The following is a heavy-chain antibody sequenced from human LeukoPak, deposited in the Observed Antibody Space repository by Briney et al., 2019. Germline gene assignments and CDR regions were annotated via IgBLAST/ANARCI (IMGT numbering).Heavy chain of an antibody. CDR3: AKGTFCNSTTCYTVGSFDS. D-gene: IGHD2/OR15-2a*01. J-gene: IGHJ4*02. CDR1: GFTFSSYA. CDR2: ISGSGGST. V-gene: IGHV3-23*01. Sequence: GGSLRLSCAASGFTFSSYAMSWVRQAPWKGLEWVSAISGSGGSTYYADSVKGRFTISRDNSKNTLYLQMSSLRAEDTAFYYCAKGTFCNSTTCYTVGSFDSWGQGTLVTVSS.